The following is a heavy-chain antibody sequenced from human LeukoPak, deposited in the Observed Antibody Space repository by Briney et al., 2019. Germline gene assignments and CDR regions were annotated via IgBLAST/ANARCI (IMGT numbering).Heavy chain of an antibody. Sequence: ASVKVSCKASGYTFSSYGVSWVRQAPGQGLEWMGWISAYNGNTKYAQKLQGRVTMTTDTSTNTTYMELRSLRSDDTAVYYCARGRGYCSSTSCRRGIFDYWGQGTLVTVSS. V-gene: IGHV1-18*01. J-gene: IGHJ4*02. CDR2: ISAYNGNT. CDR3: ARGRGYCSSTSCRRGIFDY. D-gene: IGHD2-2*01. CDR1: GYTFSSYG.